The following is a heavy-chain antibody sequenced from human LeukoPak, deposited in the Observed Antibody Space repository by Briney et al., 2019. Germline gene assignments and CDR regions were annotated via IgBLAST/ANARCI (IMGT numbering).Heavy chain of an antibody. CDR2: IYPNSGAT. D-gene: IGHD4-11*01. J-gene: IGHJ4*02. Sequence: ASVKVSCKASGYTFTGYYMHWVRQAPGRGLEWMGWIYPNSGATKYAQKFQGRVTMTRDTSISTAYMELSRLRSDDTAVYYCAKVETTVVVFDYLDYWGQGTLVTVSS. CDR3: AKVETTVVVFDYLDY. CDR1: GYTFTGYY. V-gene: IGHV1-2*02.